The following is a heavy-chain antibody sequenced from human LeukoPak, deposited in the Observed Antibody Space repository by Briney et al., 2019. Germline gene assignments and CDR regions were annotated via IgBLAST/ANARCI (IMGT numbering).Heavy chain of an antibody. J-gene: IGHJ4*02. D-gene: IGHD1-26*01. V-gene: IGHV3-20*04. CDR1: GFTFDDYG. CDR3: ARDRSYGAFDY. CDR2: ISWNGGRT. Sequence: GGSLRLSCAASGFTFDDYGMNWVRQAPGRGLEWVSGISWNGGRTYYADSVKGRFTISRDNAKNSLYLHMNSLRAEDTALYSCARDRSYGAFDYWGQGTLVTVSS.